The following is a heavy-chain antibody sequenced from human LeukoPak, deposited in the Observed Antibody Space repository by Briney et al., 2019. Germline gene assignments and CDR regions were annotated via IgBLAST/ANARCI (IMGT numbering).Heavy chain of an antibody. CDR3: AALAAAGSDAFDI. Sequence: ASVTVSCKASGYTFTSYYMHWVRQAPGQGLEWMGIINPSGGSTSYAQKFQGRVTMTRDTSTSTVYMELSSLRSEDTAVYYCAALAAAGSDAFDIWGQGTMVTVSS. CDR2: INPSGGST. D-gene: IGHD6-13*01. J-gene: IGHJ3*02. CDR1: GYTFTSYY. V-gene: IGHV1-46*01.